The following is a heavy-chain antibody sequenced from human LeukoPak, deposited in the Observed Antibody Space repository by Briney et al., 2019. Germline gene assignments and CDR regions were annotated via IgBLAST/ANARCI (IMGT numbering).Heavy chain of an antibody. D-gene: IGHD1-26*01. CDR1: GGSFSTYY. CDR3: ARGSGSYGY. CDR2: INHSGST. V-gene: IGHV4-34*01. J-gene: IGHJ4*02. Sequence: PSETLSLTCAVYGGSFSTYYWSWIRQPPGKGLEWIGEINHSGSTNYNPSLKSRVTISVDTSKNQFSLKLSSVTAADTAVYYCARGSGSYGYWGQGTLVTVSS.